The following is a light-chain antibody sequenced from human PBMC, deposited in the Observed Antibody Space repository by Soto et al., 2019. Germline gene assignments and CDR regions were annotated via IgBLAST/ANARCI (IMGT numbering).Light chain of an antibody. Sequence: DIQMTQSPSTLSASVGDRVTITCRASQTISSWLAWYQKKPGEAPKLLIYKASSLQSGVPSRFSGSGSGTEFTLTISSLHPDDFANYYCQQYNSYSLTFGGGTKVEIK. J-gene: IGKJ4*01. CDR2: KAS. V-gene: IGKV1-5*03. CDR1: QTISSW. CDR3: QQYNSYSLT.